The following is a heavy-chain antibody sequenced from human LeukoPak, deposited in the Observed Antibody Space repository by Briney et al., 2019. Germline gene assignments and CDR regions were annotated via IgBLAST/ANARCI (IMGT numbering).Heavy chain of an antibody. CDR1: GVSVSTSH. D-gene: IGHD5-12*01. J-gene: IGHJ4*02. Sequence: SETLSLTCNVSGVSVSTSHWNWIRQRRWKGLEWIGCLSYTGKTDYNPSLKSRVSISLGSSNNHFSLKLTSVTAADTAVYYCAKEAGYSGYDFPDFWGQGTLVTVSS. CDR2: LSYTGKT. V-gene: IGHV4-59*02. CDR3: AKEAGYSGYDFPDF.